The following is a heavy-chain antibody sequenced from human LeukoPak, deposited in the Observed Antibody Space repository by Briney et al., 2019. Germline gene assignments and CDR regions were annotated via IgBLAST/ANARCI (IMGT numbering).Heavy chain of an antibody. Sequence: GGSLRLSCAASGFTVSSDYMSWVRQAPGKGLEWVSVIYSGGSTYYADSVKGRFTISRDNAKNSLYLQMNSLRAEDTAVYYCARAVDYGDYGYFDYWGQGTLVTVSS. V-gene: IGHV3-53*01. CDR1: GFTVSSDY. D-gene: IGHD4-17*01. CDR3: ARAVDYGDYGYFDY. CDR2: IYSGGST. J-gene: IGHJ4*02.